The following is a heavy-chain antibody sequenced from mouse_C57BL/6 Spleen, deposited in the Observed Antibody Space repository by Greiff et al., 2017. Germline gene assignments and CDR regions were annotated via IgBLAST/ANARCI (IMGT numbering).Heavy chain of an antibody. V-gene: IGHV14-3*01. CDR1: GFNIKNTY. J-gene: IGHJ1*03. CDR3: ARDYYGSSYLYWYCEV. Sequence: VQLQQSVAELVRPGASVKLSCTASGFNIKNTYMHWVKQRPEQGLEWIGRIDPANGNTKYAPKFQGKATITADTSSNTAYLQLSSLTSEDTAIYYCARDYYGSSYLYWYCEVWGTGTTVTVSS. D-gene: IGHD1-1*01. CDR2: IDPANGNT.